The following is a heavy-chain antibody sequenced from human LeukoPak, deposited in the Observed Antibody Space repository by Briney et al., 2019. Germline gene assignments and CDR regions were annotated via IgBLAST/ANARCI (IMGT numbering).Heavy chain of an antibody. V-gene: IGHV1-69*13. CDR3: ARAIQLWSPFDY. CDR2: IIPIFGTA. CDR1: GGTFSSYA. Sequence: SVKVSCKASGGTFSSYAISWVRQAPGQGLEWMGGIIPIFGTANYAQKFQGRVTITADESTSAAYMELSSLRSEDTAVYYCARAIQLWSPFDYWGQGTLVTVSS. D-gene: IGHD5-18*01. J-gene: IGHJ4*02.